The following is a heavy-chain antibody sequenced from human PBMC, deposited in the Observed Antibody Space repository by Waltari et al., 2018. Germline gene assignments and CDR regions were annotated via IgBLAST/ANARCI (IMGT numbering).Heavy chain of an antibody. Sequence: EDQLVESGGGLVQPGGSLRPSCAASGFAFSSYVLHWVRRAPGKGPECVSAIGTGGDTYYVDSVKGRFTISRDNAKNSLYLQMNSLRAEDTAVYYCARDRGYLRFVPWYFDLWGRGTLVTVSS. V-gene: IGHV3-48*04. CDR2: IGTGGDT. CDR3: ARDRGYLRFVPWYFDL. D-gene: IGHD3-22*01. CDR1: GFAFSSYV. J-gene: IGHJ2*01.